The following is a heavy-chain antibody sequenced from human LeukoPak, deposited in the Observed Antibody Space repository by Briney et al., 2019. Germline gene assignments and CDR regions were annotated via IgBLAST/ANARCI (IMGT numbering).Heavy chain of an antibody. CDR3: ARGVRDYGAGSYSH. CDR2: IYYSGST. V-gene: IGHV4-31*03. CDR1: GGSISSGGYY. D-gene: IGHD3-10*01. Sequence: SETLSLTCTVAGGSISSGGYYWSWIRQHPGKGLEWIGYIYYSGSTYYNPSLKSRVTITVDTSKNQFSLKLSSVSAADTAVYYCARGVRDYGAGSYSHWGQGTLVTVSS. J-gene: IGHJ4*02.